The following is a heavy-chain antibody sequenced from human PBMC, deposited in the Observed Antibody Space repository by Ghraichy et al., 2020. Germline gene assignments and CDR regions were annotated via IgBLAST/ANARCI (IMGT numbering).Heavy chain of an antibody. CDR1: GFTFSNYY. CDR2: ISSGGATI. V-gene: IGHV3-11*01. Sequence: LSLTCAASGFTFSNYYMSWIRQAPGKGLEWVSYISSGGATIHYADSVRGRFTISRDNAKKLLFLQMSSLTADDTAVYYCAREPDWFPGMDVWGQGTTVTVSS. D-gene: IGHD3-9*01. J-gene: IGHJ6*02. CDR3: AREPDWFPGMDV.